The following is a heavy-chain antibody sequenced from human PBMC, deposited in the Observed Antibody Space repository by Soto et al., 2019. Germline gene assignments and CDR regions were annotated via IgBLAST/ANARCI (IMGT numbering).Heavy chain of an antibody. V-gene: IGHV4-59*01. CDR3: ARVPFVGYFDWLDP. CDR2: MHHTQGT. D-gene: IGHD3-9*01. J-gene: IGHJ5*01. CDR1: GASISSYY. Sequence: KPSETLSLTCSVSGASISSYYWTWIRQPPGGGLEWIGYMHHTQGTNDNPSLRGRVHMSIDTSMNQFSLRLTSVTAADTAVYYCARVPFVGYFDWLDPWRQGTLVTVSS.